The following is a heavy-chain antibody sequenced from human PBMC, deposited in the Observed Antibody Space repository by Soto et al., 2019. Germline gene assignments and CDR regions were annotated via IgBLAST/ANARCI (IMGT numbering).Heavy chain of an antibody. V-gene: IGHV3-23*01. J-gene: IGHJ4*02. D-gene: IGHD1-26*01. CDR1: GFTFSNFA. CDR3: AKMRGMEVWEYDRDF. CDR2: IFGGGGGP. Sequence: EVQLLESGGGLIQPGGSLRLSCAASGFTFSNFAMSWVRQAPGKGLEWVSRIFGGGGGPCYADSVKGRFTISRDNSKNTVYLQMNGLRAEDTGVYYCAKMRGMEVWEYDRDFWGQGTLVAVSS.